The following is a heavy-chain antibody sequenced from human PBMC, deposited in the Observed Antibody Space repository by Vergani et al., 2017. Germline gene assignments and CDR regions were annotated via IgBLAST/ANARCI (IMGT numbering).Heavy chain of an antibody. CDR1: GFTFSNYW. Sequence: VQLVESGGGLVQPGGSLRLSCTASGFTFSNYWMQWVRQAPGKGLMWVSRINSDGDSTSYADSVKGRFTISRDNAKNSLYLQMNSLSAEDTAVYYCASGVDYWGQGTLVTVSS. J-gene: IGHJ4*02. V-gene: IGHV3-74*01. D-gene: IGHD3-10*01. CDR2: INSDGDST. CDR3: ASGVDY.